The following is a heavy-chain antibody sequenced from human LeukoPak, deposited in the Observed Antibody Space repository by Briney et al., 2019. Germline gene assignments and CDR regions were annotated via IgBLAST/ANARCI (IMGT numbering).Heavy chain of an antibody. CDR2: ISAYKGNT. D-gene: IGHD5-24*01. CDR1: GYSFNVHG. CDR3: ARTLGGNYVEMATGVDL. V-gene: IGHV1-18*04. Sequence: ASVKVSFKASGYSFNVHGMTWVRQAPGQGLEWMGWISAYKGNTNYAAKFQSRVTMTTDTSTSTGYMELTSLRSDDTAVYYCARTLGGNYVEMATGVDLWGRGTLVTVS. J-gene: IGHJ2*01.